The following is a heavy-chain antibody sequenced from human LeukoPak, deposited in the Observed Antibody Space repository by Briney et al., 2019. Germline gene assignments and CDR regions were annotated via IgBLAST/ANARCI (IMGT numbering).Heavy chain of an antibody. CDR2: FDPEDGET. Sequence: ASVKVSCKVSGYTLTELSMHWVRQAPGKGLEWMGGFDPEDGETIYAQKFQGRVTMTEDTSTDTAYMELSSLSSEDTAVYYCATGWQGRRALDYWGQGTLVTVSS. CDR3: ATGWQGRRALDY. J-gene: IGHJ4*02. V-gene: IGHV1-24*01. CDR1: GYTLTELS.